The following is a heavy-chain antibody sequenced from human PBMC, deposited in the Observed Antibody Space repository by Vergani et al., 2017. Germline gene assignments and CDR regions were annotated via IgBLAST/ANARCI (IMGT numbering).Heavy chain of an antibody. CDR3: ARDCKWLLSPRLYYYYYGMDV. J-gene: IGHJ6*02. D-gene: IGHD2-21*02. CDR1: GGTFSSYT. CDR2: IIPILGIA. V-gene: IGHV1-69*08. Sequence: QAQLVQSGAEVKKPGSSVKVSCKASGGTFSSYTISWVRQAPGQGLEWMGRIIPILGIANYAQKFQGRVTITADKSTSTAYMELSSLRSEDTAVYYCARDCKWLLSPRLYYYYYGMDVWGQGTTVTVSS.